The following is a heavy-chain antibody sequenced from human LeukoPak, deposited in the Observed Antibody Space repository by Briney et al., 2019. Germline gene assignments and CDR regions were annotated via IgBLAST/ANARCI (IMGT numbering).Heavy chain of an antibody. CDR1: GFTFSSYA. CDR3: AKVRAPWEYSGTGD. D-gene: IGHD1-26*01. Sequence: PGGSLRLSCAASGFTFSSYAMSWVRQAPGKGLEWVSAISGSGGSTYYADSVKGRFTISRDNSKNTLYLQMNSLRAEDTAVYYCAKVRAPWEYSGTGDWGQGTLVTVSS. J-gene: IGHJ4*02. V-gene: IGHV3-23*01. CDR2: ISGSGGST.